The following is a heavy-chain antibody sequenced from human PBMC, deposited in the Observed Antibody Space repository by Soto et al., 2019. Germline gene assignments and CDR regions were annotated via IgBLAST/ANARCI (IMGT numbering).Heavy chain of an antibody. CDR1: GYTFTNND. J-gene: IGHJ5*02. V-gene: IGHV1-8*02. Sequence: ASVKVSCKASGYTFTNNDVSWVRQATGQGLERMGWMNPGSGDTGYAQKFQGRVTMTRDISIATAYMELNSLTSEDTAIYYCARMESFGSLNWFDPWGQGTLVTVFS. CDR3: ARMESFGSLNWFDP. D-gene: IGHD5-18*01. CDR2: MNPGSGDT.